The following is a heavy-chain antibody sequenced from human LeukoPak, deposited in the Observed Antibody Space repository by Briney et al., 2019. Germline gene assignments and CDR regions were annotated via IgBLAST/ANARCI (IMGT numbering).Heavy chain of an antibody. V-gene: IGHV1-69*13. D-gene: IGHD3-22*01. Sequence: ASVKVSCKASGGTFSSYAISWVRQAPGQGLEWMGGIIPIFGTANYAQKFQGRVTITADESTSTAYMELSSLRSEDTAVYYCARAESDDYYDGTELDYWGQGTLVTVSS. J-gene: IGHJ4*02. CDR3: ARAESDDYYDGTELDY. CDR1: GGTFSSYA. CDR2: IIPIFGTA.